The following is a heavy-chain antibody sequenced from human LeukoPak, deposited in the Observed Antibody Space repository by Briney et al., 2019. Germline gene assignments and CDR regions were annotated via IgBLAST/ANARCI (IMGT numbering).Heavy chain of an antibody. Sequence: GRSLRLSCAASGFTFSSYAMHWVRQAPGKGLEWVAVISYDGSNKYYADFVKGRFTISRDNSKNTLYLQMNSLRAEDTAVYYCARVNDFWSGYSDYWGQGTLVTVSS. D-gene: IGHD3-3*01. V-gene: IGHV3-30*01. J-gene: IGHJ4*02. CDR1: GFTFSSYA. CDR2: ISYDGSNK. CDR3: ARVNDFWSGYSDY.